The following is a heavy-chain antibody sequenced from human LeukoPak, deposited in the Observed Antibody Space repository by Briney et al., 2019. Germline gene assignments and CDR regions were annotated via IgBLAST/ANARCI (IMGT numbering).Heavy chain of an antibody. J-gene: IGHJ4*02. CDR1: GYTFTSYG. CDR2: ISAYNGNT. D-gene: IGHD3-22*01. V-gene: IGHV1-18*01. Sequence: ASVKVSCKASGYTFTSYGISWVRQAPGQGLEWMGWISAYNGNTNYAQKLQGRVTMTTDTSTSTAYMELRSLRSDDTAVYYCARDRRYYDSSGSHYFDYWGQGTLVTVFS. CDR3: ARDRRYYDSSGSHYFDY.